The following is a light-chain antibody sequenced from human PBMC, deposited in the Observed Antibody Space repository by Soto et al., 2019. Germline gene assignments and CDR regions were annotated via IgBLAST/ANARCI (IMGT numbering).Light chain of an antibody. Sequence: DIQMTQSPSTLSASVGDRVTITCRASQRMGDWLAWYQQKPGKAPKLLIYKASSLERGVSSRFSGSGSGTEFTLSISGLQPEDFATYYCQQHNSAPYTFGQGTKL. CDR3: QQHNSAPYT. CDR2: KAS. J-gene: IGKJ2*01. V-gene: IGKV1-5*03. CDR1: QRMGDW.